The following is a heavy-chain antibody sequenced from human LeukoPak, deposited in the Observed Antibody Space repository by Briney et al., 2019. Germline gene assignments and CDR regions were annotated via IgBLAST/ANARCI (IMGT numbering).Heavy chain of an antibody. J-gene: IGHJ5*02. V-gene: IGHV4-30-4*08. CDR3: ARIYERPDNWFDP. CDR2: IYYSGST. Sequence: TLSLTCTVSGGSISSSSYYWSWIRQPPGKGLEWIGYIYYSGSTYYNPSLKSRVTISVDTSKNQFSLKLSSVTAADTAVYYCARIYERPDNWFDPWGQGTLVTVSS. CDR1: GGSISSSSYY. D-gene: IGHD3-16*01.